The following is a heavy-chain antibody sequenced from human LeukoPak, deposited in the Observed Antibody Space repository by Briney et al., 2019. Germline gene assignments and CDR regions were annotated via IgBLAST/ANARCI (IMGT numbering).Heavy chain of an antibody. V-gene: IGHV2-70*11. Sequence: SGPALVKPTQTLTLTCTFSGFSLSTSGMCVSWIRQPPGKALEWLARIDWDDDKYYSTSLETRLTISKDTSKNQVVLTMTNMDPVDTATYYCARIRSNYDIPFDYWGQGTLVTVSS. CDR3: ARIRSNYDIPFDY. D-gene: IGHD3-9*01. J-gene: IGHJ4*02. CDR1: GFSLSTSGMC. CDR2: IDWDDDK.